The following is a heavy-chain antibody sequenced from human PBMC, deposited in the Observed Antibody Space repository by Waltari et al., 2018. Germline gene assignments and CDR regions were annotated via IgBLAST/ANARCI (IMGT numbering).Heavy chain of an antibody. Sequence: EVQVVESGGGLVQPGGSLKLSGATYAFTFSGSTIHWVRQTSGKGLEWIGRIRSKPNNYATRYTASVEGRFTISRDDSENTAYLQMSSLMTEDTAVYYCTGGAVTGTDFWGQGTLVTVSS. CDR1: AFTFSGST. J-gene: IGHJ4*02. CDR3: TGGAVTGTDF. V-gene: IGHV3-73*01. D-gene: IGHD6-13*01. CDR2: IRSKPNNYAT.